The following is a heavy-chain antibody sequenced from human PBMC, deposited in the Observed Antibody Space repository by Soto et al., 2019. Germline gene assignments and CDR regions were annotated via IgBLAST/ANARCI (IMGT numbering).Heavy chain of an antibody. D-gene: IGHD1-7*01. CDR1: GFTFSSYS. Sequence: GGSLRLSXAASGFTFSSYSMNWVRQAPGKGLEWVSSISSSSSYIYYADSVKGRFTISRDNAKNSLYLQMNSLRAEDTAVYYCARFSWLELLSPFDYWGQGTLVTVSS. V-gene: IGHV3-21*01. J-gene: IGHJ4*02. CDR3: ARFSWLELLSPFDY. CDR2: ISSSSSYI.